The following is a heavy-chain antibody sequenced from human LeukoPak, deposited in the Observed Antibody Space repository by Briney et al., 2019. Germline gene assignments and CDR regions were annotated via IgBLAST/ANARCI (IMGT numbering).Heavy chain of an antibody. V-gene: IGHV4-59*08. Sequence: PSETLSLTCTVSGGSIRGYYWSWIRQSPGKGLEWIGYIYYSGNTNYNPSLKSRVTISVDTSKNQFSLKLSSVTAADTAMYYCARHSLAGFGELLWGQGTLVTVSS. D-gene: IGHD3-10*01. CDR1: GGSIRGYY. CDR3: ARHSLAGFGELL. J-gene: IGHJ4*02. CDR2: IYYSGNT.